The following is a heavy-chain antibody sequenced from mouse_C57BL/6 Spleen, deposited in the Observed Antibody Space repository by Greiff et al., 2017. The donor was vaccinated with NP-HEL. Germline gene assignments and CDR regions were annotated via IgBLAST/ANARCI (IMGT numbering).Heavy chain of an antibody. CDR2: IHPNSGST. V-gene: IGHV1-64*01. J-gene: IGHJ2*01. CDR1: GYTFTSYW. Sequence: QVQLKQPGAELVKPGASVKLSCKASGYTFTSYWMHWVKQRPGQGLEWIGMIHPNSGSTNYNEKFKSKATLTVDKSSSTAYMQLSSLTSEDSAVYYCATGAGDYYGSSPDYWGQGTTLTVSS. D-gene: IGHD1-1*01. CDR3: ATGAGDYYGSSPDY.